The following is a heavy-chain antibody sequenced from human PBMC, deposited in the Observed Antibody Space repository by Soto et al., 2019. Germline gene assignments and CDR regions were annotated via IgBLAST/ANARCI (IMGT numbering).Heavy chain of an antibody. CDR3: ARAQYYDYVCGSRHSDDSGMDV. CDR1: GFPFSSYS. CDR2: ISISSSYI. J-gene: IGHJ6*02. V-gene: IGHV3-21*01. Sequence: GGSLRLSCAASGFPFSSYSMNLVRQSPGKGLEWVSSISISSSYIYYADSVKGRFTISRDNDKNSLYMQMNSLRAEDTAVYYCARAQYYDYVCGSRHSDDSGMDVWRQGTSFTVSS. D-gene: IGHD3-16*01.